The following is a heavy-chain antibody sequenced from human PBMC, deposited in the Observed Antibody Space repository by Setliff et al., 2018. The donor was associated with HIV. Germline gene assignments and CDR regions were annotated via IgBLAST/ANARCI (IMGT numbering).Heavy chain of an antibody. V-gene: IGHV1-8*02. CDR1: GYTFTTYD. CDR2: MNPNSGNT. Sequence: ASVKVSCKASGYTFTTYDINWVRQATGQGLEWMGWMNPNSGNTGYAERFQGRVTMTRDTSISTVYMELTSLRSEDMAVYYCARGDYFGSQSPRGFYFDYWGQGTRVTVSS. CDR3: ARGDYFGSQSPRGFYFDY. D-gene: IGHD3-10*01. J-gene: IGHJ4*02.